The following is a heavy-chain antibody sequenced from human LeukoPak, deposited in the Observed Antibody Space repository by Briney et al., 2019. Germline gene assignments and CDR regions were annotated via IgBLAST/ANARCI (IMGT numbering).Heavy chain of an antibody. CDR3: AKRGISFRPLDY. CDR1: GFTVSSNY. D-gene: IGHD6-13*01. CDR2: ISSSSSTI. Sequence: GGSLRLSCAASGFTVSSNYMSWVRQAPGKGLEWVSYISSSSSTIYYADSVKGRFTISRDNSKNTLYLQMNSLRAEDTAVYYCAKRGISFRPLDYWGQGTLVTVSS. V-gene: IGHV3-48*01. J-gene: IGHJ4*02.